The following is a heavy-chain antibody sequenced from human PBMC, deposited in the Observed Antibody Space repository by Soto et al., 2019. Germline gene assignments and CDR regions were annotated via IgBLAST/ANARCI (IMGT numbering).Heavy chain of an antibody. CDR1: GFTFSNYA. J-gene: IGHJ4*02. CDR2: VSATAGTT. CDR3: AKERLAGGFDY. Sequence: DVQLVDSGGGLVQPGGSLRLSCAASGFTFSNYAMSWVRQAPGTGLECVSLVSATAGTTYYTDSVKGRFTISRDNSRNTVDLQMDSLRADDTAVYYLAKERLAGGFDYWGQGTLVTVSS. V-gene: IGHV3-23*04. D-gene: IGHD3-16*01.